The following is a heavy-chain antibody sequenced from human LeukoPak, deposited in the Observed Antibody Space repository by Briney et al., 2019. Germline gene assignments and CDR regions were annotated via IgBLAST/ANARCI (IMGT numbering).Heavy chain of an antibody. V-gene: IGHV4-59*01. J-gene: IGHJ3*02. D-gene: IGHD1-1*01. CDR1: GGSISSYY. Sequence: PSETLSLTCTVSGGSISSYYWSWIRQPPGKGLEWIGYIYYSGSTNYNPSLKSRVTISVDTSKNQFSLKLSSVTAAVTAVYYCARDENGSEAFDIWGQGTMVTVSS. CDR3: ARDENGSEAFDI. CDR2: IYYSGST.